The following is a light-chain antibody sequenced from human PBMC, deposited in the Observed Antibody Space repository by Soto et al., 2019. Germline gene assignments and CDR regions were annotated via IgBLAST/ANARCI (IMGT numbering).Light chain of an antibody. CDR3: QQSGSSPYT. CDR2: GAS. CDR1: QSVSSSY. V-gene: IGKV3-20*01. J-gene: IGKJ3*01. Sequence: EIVLTQSPGTLSLSPGERATLSCRASQSVSSSYLAWYQQKPGQAPRLLIYGASSRATGIPDRFSGSGSGTDFTLNISRLEPEDFAVYYCQQSGSSPYTFGHGTKVHIK.